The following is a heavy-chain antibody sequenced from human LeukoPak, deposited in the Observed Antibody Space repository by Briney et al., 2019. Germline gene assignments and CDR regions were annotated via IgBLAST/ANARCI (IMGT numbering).Heavy chain of an antibody. CDR1: GSTLTTIS. J-gene: IGHJ4*02. V-gene: IGHV1-24*01. CDR2: LSPRDGET. D-gene: IGHD3-10*01. Sequence: ASVKVSFTVSGSTLTTISIDWVRQAPGKGLEWMGSLSPRDGETSHAQKFKGRFNMTADTATDIAYMEMSSLESGDTAVYYCATGAMVYDFWGQGTLVTVSS. CDR3: ATGAMVYDF.